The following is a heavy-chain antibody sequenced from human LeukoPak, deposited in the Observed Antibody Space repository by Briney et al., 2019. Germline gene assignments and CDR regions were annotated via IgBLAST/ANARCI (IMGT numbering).Heavy chain of an antibody. J-gene: IGHJ4*02. Sequence: GGSLRLSCAASGFTFSSYGMHWVRQAPGKGLEWVAFIRYDGGNKYYADSVKGRFTISRDNSKNTLYLQMNSLRAEDTAVYYCAKGGPRGNWNYLGDYWGQGTLVTVSS. D-gene: IGHD1-7*01. CDR1: GFTFSSYG. CDR2: IRYDGGNK. V-gene: IGHV3-30*02. CDR3: AKGGPRGNWNYLGDY.